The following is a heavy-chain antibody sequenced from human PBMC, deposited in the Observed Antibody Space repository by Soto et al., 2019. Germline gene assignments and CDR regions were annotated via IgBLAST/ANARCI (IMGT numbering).Heavy chain of an antibody. CDR2: IYPGDSDT. D-gene: IGHD2-15*01. CDR3: ARLRGYCSGGSCYPDYYYYGMDV. Sequence: PGESLKISCKGSGYSFTSYWIGWVRQMPGKGLEWMGIIYPGDSDTRYSPSFQGQVTISADKSISTAYLQWSSLKASDTAMYYCARLRGYCSGGSCYPDYYYYGMDVWGQGTTVTVSS. J-gene: IGHJ6*02. CDR1: GYSFTSYW. V-gene: IGHV5-51*01.